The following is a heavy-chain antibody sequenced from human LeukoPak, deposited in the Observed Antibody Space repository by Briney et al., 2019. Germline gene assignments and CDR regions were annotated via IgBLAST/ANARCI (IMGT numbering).Heavy chain of an antibody. CDR1: GFTVSSNY. D-gene: IGHD4-11*01. CDR2: IYSGGSI. CDR3: ARDGTVTAGPFDP. J-gene: IGHJ5*02. Sequence: GGSLRLSCAASGFTVSSNYMNWVRQAPGKGLEWLSVIYSGGSIYYADSVKGRFTISRDNSKNTLILQMNSLRVEDTAVYYCARDGTVTAGPFDPWGRGTLVTVSS. V-gene: IGHV3-53*01.